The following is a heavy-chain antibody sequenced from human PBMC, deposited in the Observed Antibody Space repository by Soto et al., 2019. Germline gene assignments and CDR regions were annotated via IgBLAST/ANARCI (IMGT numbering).Heavy chain of an antibody. CDR3: AKDPYSGVLVPVAIGFDP. Sequence: GGSLRLSCAASGFTFSNYAMTWVRQGPGKGLEWVSAISGSGGSAYYADSVKGRFTISRDNSKNTLYLQMNSLRADDSGVYYCAKDPYSGVLVPVAIGFDPWGPGTLVTVSS. CDR2: ISGSGGSA. J-gene: IGHJ5*02. V-gene: IGHV3-23*01. D-gene: IGHD2-2*01. CDR1: GFTFSNYA.